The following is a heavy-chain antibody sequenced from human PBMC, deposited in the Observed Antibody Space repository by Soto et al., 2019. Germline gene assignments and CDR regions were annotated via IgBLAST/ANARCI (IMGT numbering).Heavy chain of an antibody. V-gene: IGHV4-59*01. CDR3: ARFNWYFDL. J-gene: IGHJ2*01. CDR2: IYYRGST. CDR1: GGSISSYY. Sequence: QVQLQESGPGLVKPSETLSLTCTVSGGSISSYYWSWIRQPPGKGLEWFGYIYYRGSTNYNPSLKGRVTISVDTSQNQFSLKLSSVTAADTAMYYCARFNWYFDLWGRGTLVTVSS.